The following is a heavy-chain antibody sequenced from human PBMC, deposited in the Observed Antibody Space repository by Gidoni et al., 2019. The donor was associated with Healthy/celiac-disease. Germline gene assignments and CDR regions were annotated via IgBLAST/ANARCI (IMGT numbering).Heavy chain of an antibody. CDR3: ARGRYFDWFGPNNWFDP. J-gene: IGHJ5*02. D-gene: IGHD3-9*01. Sequence: EVQLVESGGGLVQPGGSLRLSCAASVFTFSSYEMNWVRQAPGKGLEWVSYISSSGSTIYYADSVKGRFTISRDNAKDSLYLQMNSLRAEDTAVYYCARGRYFDWFGPNNWFDPWGQGTLVTVSS. CDR1: VFTFSSYE. CDR2: ISSSGSTI. V-gene: IGHV3-48*03.